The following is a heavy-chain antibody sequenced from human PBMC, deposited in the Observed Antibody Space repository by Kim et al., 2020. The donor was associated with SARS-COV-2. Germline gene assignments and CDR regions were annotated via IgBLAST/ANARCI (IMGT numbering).Heavy chain of an antibody. V-gene: IGHV3-23*01. CDR3: AREDYNDYQWGVFDY. D-gene: IGHD4-17*01. Sequence: GGSLRLSCAASGFTFISYAMGWVRQAPGKGLEWVSGIGGSGSKTFYVDSVKGRFTITRDNTQNTLYLQMKRVTAEDTAVYYCAREDYNDYQWGVFDYCGQGTLVTVSS. J-gene: IGHJ4*02. CDR1: GFTFISYA. CDR2: IGGSGSKT.